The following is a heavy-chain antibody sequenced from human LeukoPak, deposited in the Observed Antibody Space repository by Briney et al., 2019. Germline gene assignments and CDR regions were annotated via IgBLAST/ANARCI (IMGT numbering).Heavy chain of an antibody. CDR3: AREAMGTGFDY. D-gene: IGHD5-18*01. Sequence: GASVKVSCKASVYTFTGYYMHWVRQCPGQGLEWRGIINPSVGNTSYAQKYQGRVTMTRDMSTSTVYMELSSLRSENTAVYYCAREAMGTGFDYWGQGTLVTVSS. CDR1: VYTFTGYY. V-gene: IGHV1-46*01. J-gene: IGHJ4*02. CDR2: INPSVGNT.